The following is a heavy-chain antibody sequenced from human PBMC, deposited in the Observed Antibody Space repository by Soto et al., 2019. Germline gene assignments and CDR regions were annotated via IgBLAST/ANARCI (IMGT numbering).Heavy chain of an antibody. CDR1: GFTFSSYG. J-gene: IGHJ4*02. Sequence: GGSLRLSCAASGFTFSSYGMHWVRQAPGKGLEWVAVIWYDGSNKYYADSVKGRFTISRDNSKNTLYLQMNSLRAEDTAVYYCAKNWDTTSSSWSHWGQGTLVNVSS. CDR2: IWYDGSNK. D-gene: IGHD6-6*01. CDR3: AKNWDTTSSSWSH. V-gene: IGHV3-33*06.